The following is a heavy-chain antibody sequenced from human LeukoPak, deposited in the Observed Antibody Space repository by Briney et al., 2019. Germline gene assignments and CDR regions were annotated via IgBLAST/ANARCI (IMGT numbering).Heavy chain of an antibody. Sequence: SVTVSFKGAVGTGNSYGISWVRQAPGQGREGMGGIIPIFGTATSAHKFQGRVTITTHESTSPAYLELSSLRSEDTAVYYCARGVPGYCSSTSCYTGYFQHWGQGTLVTVSS. J-gene: IGHJ1*01. D-gene: IGHD2-2*02. CDR1: VGTGNSYG. CDR2: IIPIFGTA. V-gene: IGHV1-69*05. CDR3: ARGVPGYCSSTSCYTGYFQH.